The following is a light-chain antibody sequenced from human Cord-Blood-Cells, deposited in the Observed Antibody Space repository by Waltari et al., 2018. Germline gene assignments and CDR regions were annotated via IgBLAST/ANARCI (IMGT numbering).Light chain of an antibody. Sequence: QSALTQPASVSGSPRQSITISCTGTSSDVGGYNYVSWYQQHPSKAPKLMIYDLSKRPSGVSNRFSGSKSGNTASLTISGLQAEDEADYYCSSYTSSSTVVFGGGTKLTVL. CDR1: SSDVGGYNY. V-gene: IGLV2-14*01. CDR2: DLS. CDR3: SSYTSSSTVV. J-gene: IGLJ2*01.